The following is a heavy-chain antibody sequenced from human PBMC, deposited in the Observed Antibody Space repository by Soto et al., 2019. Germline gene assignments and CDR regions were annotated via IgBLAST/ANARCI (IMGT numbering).Heavy chain of an antibody. CDR1: VFTFISYS. V-gene: IGHV3-21*03. CDR2: ISSSSSYI. J-gene: IGHJ6*02. Sequence: PGWSLRLSCASSVFTFISYSMNWVRQAPGKGLEWVSSISSSSSYIYYADSVKGRFTISRDNAKNSLYLQMNSLRAEDTAVYYCARDQKGVVPAAMGYYGMDVWGQGTTVTVSS. CDR3: ARDQKGVVPAAMGYYGMDV. D-gene: IGHD2-2*01.